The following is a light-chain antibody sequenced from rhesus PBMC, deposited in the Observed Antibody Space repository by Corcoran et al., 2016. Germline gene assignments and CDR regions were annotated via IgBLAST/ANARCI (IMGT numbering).Light chain of an antibody. J-gene: IGKJ1*01. CDR2: KAS. Sequence: DIQMTQSPSSLSASVGDTVTITCRASQSISSWLAWYQQKPGKIPKLLIYKASSLQSVVPARFSGSGSGTDFTLTISSLQSEDFATYYCQQYSSSPWTFGQGTKVEIK. V-gene: IGKV1-22*01. CDR3: QQYSSSPWT. CDR1: QSISSW.